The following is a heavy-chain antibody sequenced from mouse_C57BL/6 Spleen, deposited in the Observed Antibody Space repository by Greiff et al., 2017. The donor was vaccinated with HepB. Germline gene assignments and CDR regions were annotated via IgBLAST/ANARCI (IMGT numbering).Heavy chain of an antibody. V-gene: IGHV6-3*01. D-gene: IGHD1-1*01. CDR2: IRLKSDNYAT. CDR1: GFTFSNYW. Sequence: EVKLMESGGGLVQPGGSMKLSCVASGFTFSNYWMNWVRQSPEKGLEWVAQIRLKSDNYATHYAESVKGRFTISRDDSKSSVYLQMNNLRAEDTGIYYCTGGTTVPSYWYFDVWGTGTTVTVSS. J-gene: IGHJ1*03. CDR3: TGGTTVPSYWYFDV.